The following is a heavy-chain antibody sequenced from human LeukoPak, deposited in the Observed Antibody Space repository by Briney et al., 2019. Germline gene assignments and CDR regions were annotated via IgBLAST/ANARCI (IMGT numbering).Heavy chain of an antibody. J-gene: IGHJ6*03. CDR3: AKSAYSSSWLDYYYYYYMDV. Sequence: GGSLRLSCAASGFTFSSYAMSWVRQAPGKGLEWVSAISGSGGSTYYADSVKGRFTISRDNSKNTLYLQMNSLRAEDTAVYYCAKSAYSSSWLDYYYYYYMDVWGKGTTVTVSS. CDR2: ISGSGGST. CDR1: GFTFSSYA. D-gene: IGHD6-13*01. V-gene: IGHV3-23*01.